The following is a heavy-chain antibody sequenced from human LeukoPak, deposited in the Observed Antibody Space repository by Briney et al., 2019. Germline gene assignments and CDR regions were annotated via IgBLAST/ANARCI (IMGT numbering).Heavy chain of an antibody. J-gene: IGHJ5*02. V-gene: IGHV4-34*01. CDR3: ARGSTGGWFDP. CDR1: GGSFGGYY. CDR2: INHSGST. D-gene: IGHD1-14*01. Sequence: SETLSLTCAVYGGSFGGYYWSWIRQPPGKGLEWIGEINHSGSTNYNPSLKSRVTISVDTSKNQFSLKLSSVTAADTAVYYCARGSTGGWFDPWGQGTLVTVS.